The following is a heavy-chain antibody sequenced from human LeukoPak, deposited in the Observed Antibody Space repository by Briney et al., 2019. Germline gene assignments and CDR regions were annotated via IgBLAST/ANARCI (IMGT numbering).Heavy chain of an antibody. Sequence: ASVTVPCKASGYTFTSYGISWVRQAPGQGLEWMGWISTYNGNTNYAQKFQGRVTLTTDTSTSTAFMDLRSLRSDDTAVYHCARVAIGSWYFDLWGRGTLVTVSS. J-gene: IGHJ2*01. D-gene: IGHD2-15*01. CDR1: GYTFTSYG. CDR3: ARVAIGSWYFDL. V-gene: IGHV1-18*01. CDR2: ISTYNGNT.